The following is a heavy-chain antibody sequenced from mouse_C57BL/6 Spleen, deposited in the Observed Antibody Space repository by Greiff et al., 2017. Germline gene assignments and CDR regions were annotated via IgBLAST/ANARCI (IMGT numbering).Heavy chain of an antibody. CDR3: AREASGMGYAMDY. V-gene: IGHV5-17*01. CDR2: ISSGSSTI. Sequence: EVMLVESGGGLVKPGGSLKLSCAASGFTFSDYGMHWVRQAPEKGLEWVAYISSGSSTIYYADTVKGRFTISRDNAKNTLFLQMTSLRSEDTAMYYCAREASGMGYAMDYWGQGTSVTVSS. D-gene: IGHD6-1*01. CDR1: GFTFSDYG. J-gene: IGHJ4*01.